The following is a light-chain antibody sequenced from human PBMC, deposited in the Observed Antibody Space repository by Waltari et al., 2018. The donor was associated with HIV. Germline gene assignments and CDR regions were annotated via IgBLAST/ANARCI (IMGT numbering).Light chain of an antibody. J-gene: IGLJ2*01. CDR3: QTWGSGIVI. Sequence: QVVLTQAPSASASLGTSVNFTCTLSSGHSSSDIAWHPQPPGKGPRYLMKLHSDGSHNRGDGIPDRFSGSSSGAERHLIISSLHSDDEADYYCQTWGSGIVIFGGGTKLTVL. V-gene: IGLV4-69*01. CDR1: SGHSSSD. CDR2: LHSDGSH.